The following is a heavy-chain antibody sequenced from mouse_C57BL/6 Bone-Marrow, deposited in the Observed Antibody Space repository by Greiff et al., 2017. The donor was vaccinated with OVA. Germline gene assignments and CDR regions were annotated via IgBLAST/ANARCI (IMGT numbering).Heavy chain of an antibody. J-gene: IGHJ1*03. CDR3: ARRYFDV. Sequence: EVMLVESGGGLVQPGGSLKLSCAASGFTFSDYYMYWVRQTPEKRLEWAAYISNGGGSTYYPDTVKGRFTISRDNAKNTLYLQMSRLKSEDTAMYYCARRYFDVWGTGTTVTVSS. CDR2: ISNGGGST. V-gene: IGHV5-12*01. CDR1: GFTFSDYY.